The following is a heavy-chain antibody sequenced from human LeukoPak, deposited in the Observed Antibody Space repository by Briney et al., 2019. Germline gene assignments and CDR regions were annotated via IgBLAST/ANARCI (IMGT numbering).Heavy chain of an antibody. D-gene: IGHD2-21*02. CDR2: IKQDGSAK. V-gene: IGHV3-7*01. Sequence: PGGSLRLSCAASGFTFSAYWMSWVRQAPGKGLEWVASIKQDGSAKYYVDSAKGRFTISRDSANNLLYLQMNSLRAEDTAVYYCARGLVTGISGYYFDYWGQGTLVTVSS. J-gene: IGHJ4*02. CDR3: ARGLVTGISGYYFDY. CDR1: GFTFSAYW.